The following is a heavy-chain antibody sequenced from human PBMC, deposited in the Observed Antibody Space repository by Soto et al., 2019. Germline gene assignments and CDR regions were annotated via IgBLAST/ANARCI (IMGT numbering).Heavy chain of an antibody. CDR1: GFTFSSYS. V-gene: IGHV3-21*01. Sequence: LRLSCAASGFTFSSYSMNWVRQAPGKGLEWVSSISSSSSYIYYADSVKGRFTISRDNAKNSLYLQMNSLRAEDTAVYYCARDILTVTNAFDIWGQGTMVTVSS. CDR2: ISSSSSYI. CDR3: ARDILTVTNAFDI. D-gene: IGHD3-9*01. J-gene: IGHJ3*02.